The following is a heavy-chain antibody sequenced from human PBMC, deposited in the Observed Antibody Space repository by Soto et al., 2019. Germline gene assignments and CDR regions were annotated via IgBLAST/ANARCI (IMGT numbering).Heavy chain of an antibody. D-gene: IGHD6-13*01. CDR2: VNPHTGGT. V-gene: IGHV1-2*02. Sequence: QVQLVQSGAEVKKPGASVKVTCKTSGNTFIGYYLNWVRQAPGKGLEWMGGVNPHTGGTHYAQKFAGRVTMTRDTSTYTAYMELIGLKFDDTATYFCARVMAYEQQLVPFAYWGQGTLVTVSS. J-gene: IGHJ4*02. CDR3: ARVMAYEQQLVPFAY. CDR1: GNTFIGYY.